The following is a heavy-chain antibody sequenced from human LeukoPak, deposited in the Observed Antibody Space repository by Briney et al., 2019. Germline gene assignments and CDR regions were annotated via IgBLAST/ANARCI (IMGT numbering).Heavy chain of an antibody. CDR1: GGSFRGYY. CDR3: ARWEGGSYYDFDY. CDR2: INHSGST. Sequence: SETLSLTCAVYGGSFRGYYRSWIREPPRKGLEWSGEINHSGSTNYNPSLKSRVTISVDTSKNQFSLKLSSVTVADTAVYYCARWEGGSYYDFDYWGQGTLVTVCS. V-gene: IGHV4-34*01. J-gene: IGHJ4*02. D-gene: IGHD1-26*01.